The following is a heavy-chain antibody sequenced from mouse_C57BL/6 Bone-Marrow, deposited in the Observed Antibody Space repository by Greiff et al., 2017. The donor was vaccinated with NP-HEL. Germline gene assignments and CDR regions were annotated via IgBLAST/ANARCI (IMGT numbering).Heavy chain of an antibody. CDR1: GYTFTSYW. Sequence: QVQLQQPGAELVMPGASVKLSCKASGYTFTSYWMHWVKQRPGQGLEWIGEIDPSDSYTNYNQKFKGKSTFTVDKSSSTAYMQLSSLTSDDDAVYYCAREITGTHDASDYWGQGTAVTVSS. V-gene: IGHV1-69*01. CDR3: AREITGTHDASDY. J-gene: IGHJ4*01. CDR2: IDPSDSYT. D-gene: IGHD4-1*01.